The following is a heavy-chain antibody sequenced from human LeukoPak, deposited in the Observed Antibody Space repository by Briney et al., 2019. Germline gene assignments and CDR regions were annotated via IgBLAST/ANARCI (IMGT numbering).Heavy chain of an antibody. J-gene: IGHJ4*02. CDR1: GFTFSNYA. CDR2: ISGSGGDT. CDR3: AKVTGTTNY. V-gene: IGHV3-23*01. D-gene: IGHD1-1*01. Sequence: GGSLRLSCAASGFTFSNYAMSWVRQAPGKGLEWVSGISGSGGDTYYADSVKGRFTISRDNSKSTLYLQMSSLRAEDTAVYHCAKVTGTTNYWGQGTLVTVSS.